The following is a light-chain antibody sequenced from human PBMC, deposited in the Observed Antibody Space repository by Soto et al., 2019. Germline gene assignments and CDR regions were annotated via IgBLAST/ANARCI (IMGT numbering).Light chain of an antibody. Sequence: DIQMTQSPSTLSASVGDRVTITCRARQSINSWLAWYQQKPGKAPKLLIYKASTLESGVPSRFSGSGSGTEYTLTISILQPDDFATYYCQQYNSYSYTFGQGTKLEIK. CDR3: QQYNSYSYT. V-gene: IGKV1-5*03. J-gene: IGKJ2*01. CDR2: KAS. CDR1: QSINSW.